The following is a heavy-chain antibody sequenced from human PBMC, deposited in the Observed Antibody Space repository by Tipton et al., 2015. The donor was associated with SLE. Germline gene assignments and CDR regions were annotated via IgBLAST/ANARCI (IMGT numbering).Heavy chain of an antibody. CDR2: INHSGST. V-gene: IGHV4-34*01. J-gene: IGHJ5*02. CDR3: ARGRDVNDYGDYDWFDP. CDR1: GGSFSGYY. Sequence: TLSLTCAVYGGSFSGYYWSWIRQPPGKGLEWIGEINHSGSTNYNPSLKSRVTISVDTSKNQFSLKLSSVTAADTAVYYCARGRDVNDYGDYDWFDPWGQGTPVTVSS. D-gene: IGHD4-17*01.